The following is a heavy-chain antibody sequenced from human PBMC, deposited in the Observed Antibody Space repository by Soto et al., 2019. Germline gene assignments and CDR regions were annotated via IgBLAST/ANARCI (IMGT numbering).Heavy chain of an antibody. CDR1: GYTFTSYG. Sequence: ASVKVSCKASGYTFTSYGISWVRQAPGQGLEWMGWISAYNGNTNYAQKLQGRVTMTTDTSTSTAYMELRSLRSDDTAVYYCARVKCSGGSCYSRWWFDPWGQGTLVTVSS. D-gene: IGHD2-15*01. CDR2: ISAYNGNT. V-gene: IGHV1-18*01. J-gene: IGHJ5*02. CDR3: ARVKCSGGSCYSRWWFDP.